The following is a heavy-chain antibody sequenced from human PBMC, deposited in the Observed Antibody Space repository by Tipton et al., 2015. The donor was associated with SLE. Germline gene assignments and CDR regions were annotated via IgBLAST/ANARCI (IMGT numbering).Heavy chain of an antibody. CDR3: ARDIGGSYYVEIDY. V-gene: IGHV4-59*11. CDR1: GGSISSHY. J-gene: IGHJ4*02. Sequence: TLSLTCTVSGGSISSHYWSWIRQPPGKGLEWIGYIYYSGSTNYNPSLKSRVTISVDTSKNQFSLKLSSVTAADTAVYYCARDIGGSYYVEIDYWGQGTLVTVSP. D-gene: IGHD1-26*01. CDR2: IYYSGST.